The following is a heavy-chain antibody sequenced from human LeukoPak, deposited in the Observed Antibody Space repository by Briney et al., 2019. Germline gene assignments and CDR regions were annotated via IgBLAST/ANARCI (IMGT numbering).Heavy chain of an antibody. CDR3: ARDLNGYSSPF. D-gene: IGHD6-13*01. J-gene: IGHJ4*02. CDR1: GGSISSYY. Sequence: SETLSLTCTVSGGSISSYYWSWIRQPPGKGLEWIGYIYYSGSTNYNPSLKSRVTISVDTSKNQFSLRLSSVTAADTAVYYCARDLNGYSSPFWGQGTLVTVSS. CDR2: IYYSGST. V-gene: IGHV4-59*01.